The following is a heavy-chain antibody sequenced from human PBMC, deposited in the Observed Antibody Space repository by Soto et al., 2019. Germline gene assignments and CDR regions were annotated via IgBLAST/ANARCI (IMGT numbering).Heavy chain of an antibody. J-gene: IGHJ6*02. CDR2: INVDGTET. Sequence: LRLSCTAPRFTFGSYWMHWVRQAPGKGLVWVSDINVDGTETWYADSVKGRFTISRDNDKKTLYLHMTGLRVDDTGVYYCARDKEVLLTNDGMDVWGQGTTVTVSS. V-gene: IGHV3-74*01. CDR1: RFTFGSYW. CDR3: ARDKEVLLTNDGMDV.